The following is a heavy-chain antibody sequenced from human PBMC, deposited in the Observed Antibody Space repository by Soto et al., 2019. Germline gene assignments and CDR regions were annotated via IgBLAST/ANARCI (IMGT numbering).Heavy chain of an antibody. CDR3: AHPRGYGVFDAYDF. CDR2: ISAGGGST. Sequence: PGGSLRLSCAASGFTFSDYYMSWIRQAPGKGLEWVSAISAGGGSTYYADSVNGRFTISRDNSINMLYLQMNSLRTEDTAVYYCAHPRGYGVFDAYDFWGQGAMVTVSS. V-gene: IGHV3-23*01. CDR1: GFTFSDYY. D-gene: IGHD4-17*01. J-gene: IGHJ3*01.